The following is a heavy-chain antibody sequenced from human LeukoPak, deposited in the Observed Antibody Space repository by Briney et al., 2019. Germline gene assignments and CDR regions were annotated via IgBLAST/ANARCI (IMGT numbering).Heavy chain of an antibody. Sequence: GESLKISCKGSGYSFTSYWIGWVRQMPGKGLEWMGIIYPGDSDIRYSPSFQGQVTFSADKAISTAHLQWSSLKASDTAIYYCGRLVGGLLENWGQGTLVTVSS. CDR3: GRLVGGLLEN. CDR1: GYSFTSYW. D-gene: IGHD1-26*01. J-gene: IGHJ4*02. V-gene: IGHV5-51*01. CDR2: IYPGDSDI.